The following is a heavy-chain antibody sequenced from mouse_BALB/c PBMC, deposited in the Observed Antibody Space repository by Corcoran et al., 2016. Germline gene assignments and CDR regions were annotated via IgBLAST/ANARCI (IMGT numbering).Heavy chain of an antibody. CDR1: GFSLSTSGMG. J-gene: IGHJ4*01. CDR2: IYWDDDK. Sequence: QVTLKESGPGILQPSQTLSLTCSFSGFSLSTSGMGVSWIRQPSGKGLEWLAHIYWDDDKRYNPSLKSRLTISKDTSSNQVFLKITSVDTADTATYYCARRDYDYDAMDYWGQGTSVTVSS. CDR3: ARRDYDYDAMDY. D-gene: IGHD1-1*02. V-gene: IGHV8-12*01.